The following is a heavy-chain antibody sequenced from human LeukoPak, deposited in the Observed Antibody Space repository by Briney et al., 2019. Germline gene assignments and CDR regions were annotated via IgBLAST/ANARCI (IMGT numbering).Heavy chain of an antibody. CDR2: ISASGGST. J-gene: IGHJ4*02. CDR3: GTARSGYDFDY. CDR1: GFTFSSYA. V-gene: IGHV3-23*01. D-gene: IGHD5-12*01. Sequence: GGSLRLSCAASGFTFSSYALSWVRQAPGKGLEWVSAISASGGSTYYADSVRGRFTISRDNSKNTLYLQMNSLRADDAAVYYCGTARSGYDFDYWGQGTLVTVSS.